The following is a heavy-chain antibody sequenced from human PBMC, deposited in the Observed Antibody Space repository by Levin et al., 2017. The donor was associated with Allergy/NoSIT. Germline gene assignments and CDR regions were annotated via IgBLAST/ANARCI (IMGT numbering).Heavy chain of an antibody. J-gene: IGHJ4*02. CDR3: ARGTNPVYYYDSSGYSAH. CDR2: ISSSSSYI. D-gene: IGHD3-22*01. V-gene: IGHV3-21*01. CDR1: GFTFSSYS. Sequence: GASVKVSCAASGFTFSSYSMNWVRQAPGKGLEWVSSISSSSSYIYYADSVKGRFTISRDNAKNSLYLQMNSLRAEDTAVYYCARGTNPVYYYDSSGYSAHWGQGTLVTVSS.